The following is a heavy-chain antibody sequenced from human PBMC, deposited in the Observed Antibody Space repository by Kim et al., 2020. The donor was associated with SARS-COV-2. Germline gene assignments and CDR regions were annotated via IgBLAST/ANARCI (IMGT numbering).Heavy chain of an antibody. CDR3: ARIRLANYYDSSATDAFDI. Sequence: GGSLRLSCAASGFTFSSYAMHWVRQAPGKGLEWVAVISYDGSNKYYADSVKGRFTISRDNSKNTLYLQMNSLRAEDTAVYYCARIRLANYYDSSATDAFDIWGQGTMVTVSS. CDR2: ISYDGSNK. J-gene: IGHJ3*02. CDR1: GFTFSSYA. D-gene: IGHD3-22*01. V-gene: IGHV3-30*04.